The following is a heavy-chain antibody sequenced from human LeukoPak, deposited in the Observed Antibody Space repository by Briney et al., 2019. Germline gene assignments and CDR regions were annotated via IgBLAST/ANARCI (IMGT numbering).Heavy chain of an antibody. Sequence: ASETLSLTCAVYGGSFSGYYWSWIRQPPGKGLEWIGEINHSGSTNYNPSLKSRVTISVDTSKNQFSLRLSSVTAADTAVYYCARGRGPGGLRYFGWGPPPVYYFDYWGQGTLVTVSS. CDR3: ARGRGPGGLRYFGWGPPPVYYFDY. J-gene: IGHJ4*02. CDR2: INHSGST. CDR1: GGSFSGYY. D-gene: IGHD3-9*01. V-gene: IGHV4-34*01.